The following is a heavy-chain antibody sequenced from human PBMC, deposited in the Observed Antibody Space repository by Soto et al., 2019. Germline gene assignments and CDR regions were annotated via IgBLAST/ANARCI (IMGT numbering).Heavy chain of an antibody. CDR2: FSGSGGNT. V-gene: IGHV3-23*01. D-gene: IGHD2-15*01. Sequence: EVQLLESGGGLVQPGGSLRLSCAASGFTFSNFAVSWVRQSPGKGLEWVSGFSGSGGNTYYADSVKGRFTISRDNSKNTLSLQMNSLRAEDTAVYYCAKGGDDCSGGTCYYYYYGMDVWGQGTTVTVSS. CDR3: AKGGDDCSGGTCYYYYYGMDV. CDR1: GFTFSNFA. J-gene: IGHJ6*02.